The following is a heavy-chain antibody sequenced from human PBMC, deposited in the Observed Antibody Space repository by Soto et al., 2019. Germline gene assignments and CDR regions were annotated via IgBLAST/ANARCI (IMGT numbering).Heavy chain of an antibody. CDR2: ISSSSSTI. V-gene: IGHV3-48*01. CDR3: AKSHTTSGWYVTTDY. Sequence: GGSLRLSCAASGFTFSSYSMNWVRQAPGKGLEWVSYISSSSSTIYYADSVKGRFTISRDNAKNSLYLQMNSLRAEDTALYYCAKSHTTSGWYVTTDYWGQGTRVTVSS. J-gene: IGHJ4*02. D-gene: IGHD6-19*01. CDR1: GFTFSSYS.